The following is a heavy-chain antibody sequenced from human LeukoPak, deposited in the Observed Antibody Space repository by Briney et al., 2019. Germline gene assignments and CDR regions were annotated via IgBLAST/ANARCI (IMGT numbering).Heavy chain of an antibody. CDR2: ISTSSSYI. D-gene: IGHD3-22*01. Sequence: GGSLRLSCAASGFTFSSYSVNWVRQAPGKGLEWVSSISTSSSYIYYADSVKGRFTISRDNAKDSLYLQMNSLRAEDTAVYYCGRSQNYNDSSGYSYWGQGTLVTVSS. V-gene: IGHV3-21*01. CDR3: GRSQNYNDSSGYSY. J-gene: IGHJ4*02. CDR1: GFTFSSYS.